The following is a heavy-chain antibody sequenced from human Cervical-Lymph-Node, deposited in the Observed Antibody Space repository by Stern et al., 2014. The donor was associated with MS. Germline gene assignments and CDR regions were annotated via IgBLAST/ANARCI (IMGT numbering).Heavy chain of an antibody. CDR1: GGSISSGGYY. Sequence: QVQLQESGPGLVKPSQTLSLTCTVSGGSISSGGYYCSWIRQHPGKGLEWIGYIYYSGSTYYNPSLKSRVTISVDTSKNQFSLNLSSVTAADTAVYYCARASYYGSGIDYWGQGTLVTVSS. J-gene: IGHJ4*02. V-gene: IGHV4-31*03. CDR3: ARASYYGSGIDY. D-gene: IGHD3-10*01. CDR2: IYYSGST.